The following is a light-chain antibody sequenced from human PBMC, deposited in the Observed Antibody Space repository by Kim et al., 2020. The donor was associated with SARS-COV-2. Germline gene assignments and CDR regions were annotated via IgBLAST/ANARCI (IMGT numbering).Light chain of an antibody. V-gene: IGKV3-15*01. Sequence: EIVMTQSQPTLSVSPGERATLSCRASQSVSSNLAWYQQKPGQAPRLLIYGASTRATGIPARLSGSGSGTEFTLTISSLQSEDFAVYYCQQYNNWPPLTFGGGTKVDIK. CDR2: GAS. CDR3: QQYNNWPPLT. J-gene: IGKJ4*01. CDR1: QSVSSN.